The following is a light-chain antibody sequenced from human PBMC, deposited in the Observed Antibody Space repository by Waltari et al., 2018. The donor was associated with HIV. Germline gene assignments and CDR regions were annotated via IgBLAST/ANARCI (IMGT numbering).Light chain of an antibody. CDR3: QHYGSSPQT. CDR1: QRVSSTS. Sequence: EIVLTQTPGTLSLSPGERANPPCRASQRVSSTSLAWYQQKPGQAPSLLIYAASSRAAGIPDRFSGSGSGTDFTLTISRLEPEDFAVYYCQHYGSSPQTFGHGTKVEIK. CDR2: AAS. J-gene: IGKJ1*01. V-gene: IGKV3-20*01.